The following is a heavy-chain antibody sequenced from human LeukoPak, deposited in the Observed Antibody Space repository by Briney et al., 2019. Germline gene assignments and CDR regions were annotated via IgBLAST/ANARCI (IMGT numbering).Heavy chain of an antibody. CDR3: ARDLPHTWGLGI. CDR2: FYSGGTT. J-gene: IGHJ3*02. V-gene: IGHV3-53*01. D-gene: IGHD3/OR15-3a*01. Sequence: GGSLRLSCAASGFTFSSYTMHWIRQAPGKGLEWVSAFYSGGTTYYADSVKGRFTISSDNSKNTLYLQMSSLRAEDTAVYYCARDLPHTWGLGIWGQGTMVTVSS. CDR1: GFTFSSYT.